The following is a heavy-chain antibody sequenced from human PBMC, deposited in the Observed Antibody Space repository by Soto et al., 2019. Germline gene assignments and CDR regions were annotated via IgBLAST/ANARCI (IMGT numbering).Heavy chain of an antibody. CDR1: GFTFSSYG. Sequence: PRGSVRLSCAASGFTFSSYGMHWVRQAPGKGLEWVAVIWYDGSNKYYADSVKGRFTISRDNSKNTLYLQMNSLRAEDTAVYYCARDRSTWKQLVSEFDYWGQGSLVTVS. CDR2: IWYDGSNK. D-gene: IGHD6-13*01. CDR3: ARDRSTWKQLVSEFDY. V-gene: IGHV3-33*01. J-gene: IGHJ4*02.